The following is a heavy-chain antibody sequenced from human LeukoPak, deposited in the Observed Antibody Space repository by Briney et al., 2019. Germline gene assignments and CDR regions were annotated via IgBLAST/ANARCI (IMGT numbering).Heavy chain of an antibody. D-gene: IGHD3-3*01. Sequence: ASVKVSCKVSGYTFTGYYMHWVRQAPGQGLEWMGWINPNSGGTNYAQKFQGRVTITADESTSTAYMELSSLRSEDTAVYYCARGASYYTLGAFDIWGQGTMVTVSS. CDR1: GYTFTGYY. J-gene: IGHJ3*02. CDR3: ARGASYYTLGAFDI. V-gene: IGHV1-2*02. CDR2: INPNSGGT.